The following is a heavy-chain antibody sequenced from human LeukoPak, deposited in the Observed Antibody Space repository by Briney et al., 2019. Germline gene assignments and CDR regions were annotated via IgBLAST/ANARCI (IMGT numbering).Heavy chain of an antibody. D-gene: IGHD3-22*01. V-gene: IGHV3-21*01. Sequence: PGGSLRLSCAASRFTFSTYSMNWVRQAPGKGLEWVSSISSSSSYIYYADSVKGRFTISRDNAKNSLYLQMNSLRAEDTAVYYCARNYYYDSSGYYENPGAIDYWGQGTLVTVSS. J-gene: IGHJ4*02. CDR1: RFTFSTYS. CDR3: ARNYYYDSSGYYENPGAIDY. CDR2: ISSSSSYI.